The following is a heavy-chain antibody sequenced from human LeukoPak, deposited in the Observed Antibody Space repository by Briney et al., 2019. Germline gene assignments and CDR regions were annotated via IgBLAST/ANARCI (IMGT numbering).Heavy chain of an antibody. V-gene: IGHV3-30*03. D-gene: IGHD5-18*01. CDR2: ISFAGSHK. CDR3: TRDGLHTAHFDY. Sequence: GGSLRLSCAASGFTFSSYGMHWVRQAPGKGLEWLAVISFAGSHKFYADSVKGRFTISRDNARNSLYLQMNSLRDEDTAVYYCTRDGLHTAHFDYWGQGTLVTVSS. CDR1: GFTFSSYG. J-gene: IGHJ4*02.